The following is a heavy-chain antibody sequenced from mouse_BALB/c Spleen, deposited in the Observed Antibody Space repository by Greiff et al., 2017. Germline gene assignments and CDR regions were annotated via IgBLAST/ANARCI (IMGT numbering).Heavy chain of an antibody. J-gene: IGHJ4*01. D-gene: IGHD3-2*02. CDR3: ARSGDYEAMDY. CDR1: GYSFTSYW. CDR2: IDPSDSET. V-gene: IGHV1S126*01. Sequence: VQLQQSGPQLVRPGASVKISCKASGYSFTSYWMHWVKQRPGQGLEWIGMIDPSDSETRLNQKFKDKATLTVDKSSSTAYMQLSSPTSEDSAVYYCARSGDYEAMDYWGQGTSVTVSS.